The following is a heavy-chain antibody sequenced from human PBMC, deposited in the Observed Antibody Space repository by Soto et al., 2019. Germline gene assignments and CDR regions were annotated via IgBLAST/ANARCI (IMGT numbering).Heavy chain of an antibody. V-gene: IGHV1-8*01. CDR1: GYTFTSYD. CDR2: MNPNSGNT. Sequence: ASVKVSCKASGYTFTSYDINWVRQATGQGLEWMGWMNPNSGNTGYAQKFQGRATMTRNTSISTAYMEQSSLRSEDTAVYYCARWPTDMEGHYGMDVWGQGTTVTVSS. CDR3: ARWPTDMEGHYGMDV. D-gene: IGHD1-1*01. J-gene: IGHJ6*02.